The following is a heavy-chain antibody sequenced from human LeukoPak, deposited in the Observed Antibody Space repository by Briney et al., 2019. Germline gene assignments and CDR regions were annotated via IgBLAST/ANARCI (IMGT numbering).Heavy chain of an antibody. J-gene: IGHJ4*02. D-gene: IGHD5-12*01. CDR3: TRAAGYSDS. CDR1: GGSLSDYY. CDR2: INHSGRT. Sequence: SETLSLTCAVYGGSLSDYYWTWIRQPPGKGLEWIGEINHSGRTNYNPSLKSRVISVDTSKIQFSLKLISVTTADTAVYYCTRAAGYSDSWGQGTLVTVSS. V-gene: IGHV4-34*01.